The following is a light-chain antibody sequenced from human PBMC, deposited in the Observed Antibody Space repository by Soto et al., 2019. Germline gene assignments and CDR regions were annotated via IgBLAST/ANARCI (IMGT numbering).Light chain of an antibody. CDR2: EVS. J-gene: IGLJ2*01. Sequence: QSALTQPASVSGSPGQSITISCTGTSSDVGGSNYVSWYQQHPGKAPKLMIYEVSNRPSGVSNRFSGSKSANTASLTISGLQSEDEADYYCSSSTSNSTLVFGGGTQLTVL. CDR1: SSDVGGSNY. CDR3: SSSTSNSTLV. V-gene: IGLV2-14*01.